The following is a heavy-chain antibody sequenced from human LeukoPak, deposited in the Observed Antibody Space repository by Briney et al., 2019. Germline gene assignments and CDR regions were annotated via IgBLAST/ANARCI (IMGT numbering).Heavy chain of an antibody. J-gene: IGHJ5*02. CDR1: GGSISISGYY. D-gene: IGHD3-22*01. CDR3: ARDTYYDSSGTNWFDP. Sequence: PSETLSLTCTVSGGSISISGYYWAWIRQPPGKGPEWIGSIFYTGTTYYNPSLKSRVTMSVDTSKTQFSLKLSSVTAADTAVYYCARDTYYDSSGTNWFDPWGQGTLVTVSS. V-gene: IGHV4-39*07. CDR2: IFYTGTT.